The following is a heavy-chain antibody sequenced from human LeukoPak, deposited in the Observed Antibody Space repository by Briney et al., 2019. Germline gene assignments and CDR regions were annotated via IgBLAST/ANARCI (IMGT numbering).Heavy chain of an antibody. CDR3: AYSNHLTY. CDR2: IKYDGSQE. CDR1: GLSFSGQW. D-gene: IGHD6-13*01. Sequence: GGSLRLSCAASGLSFSGQWMNWVRQAPGQGLEWVANIKYDGSQEYYADSVRGRFTISRDNAKNSLSLQMNYASAGDTAIYCCAYSNHLTYWGQGTLVTVSS. J-gene: IGHJ4*02. V-gene: IGHV3-7*01.